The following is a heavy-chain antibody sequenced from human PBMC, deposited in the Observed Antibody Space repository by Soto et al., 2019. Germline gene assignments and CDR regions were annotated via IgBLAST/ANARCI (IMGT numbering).Heavy chain of an antibody. V-gene: IGHV2-5*02. D-gene: IGHD6-6*01. Sequence: HGLDLEWLALIYWDDDKRYSPYLKSRVTITKDTSKNQVVLTMTNMDPVDTATYYCSHFEYSSSNYWGQGTLVTVSS. CDR3: SHFEYSSSNY. J-gene: IGHJ4*02. CDR2: IYWDDDK.